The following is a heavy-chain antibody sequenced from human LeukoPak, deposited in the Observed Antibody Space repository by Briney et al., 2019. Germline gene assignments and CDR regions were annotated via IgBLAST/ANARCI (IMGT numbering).Heavy chain of an antibody. V-gene: IGHV3-53*01. Sequence: GGSLRLSCAASGFTVSSNYMNWVRQAPGKGLEWVSVIYSGGSTYYADSVKGRFTISRDNSKSTLYIQMNSLRAEDTAVYYCATPPTVTRNYWGQGTLVTVSS. D-gene: IGHD4-17*01. CDR3: ATPPTVTRNY. CDR1: GFTVSSNY. J-gene: IGHJ4*02. CDR2: IYSGGST.